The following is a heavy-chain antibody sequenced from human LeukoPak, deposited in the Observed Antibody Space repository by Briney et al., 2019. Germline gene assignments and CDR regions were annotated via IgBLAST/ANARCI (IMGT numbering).Heavy chain of an antibody. CDR2: INTNTGIP. J-gene: IGHJ5*02. CDR3: ARDPYSSSWSGWFDP. CDR1: GYTFTSYA. Sequence: ASVKVSCKASGYTFTSYAMNWVRQAPGQGLEWMGWINTNTGIPTYAQGFSGRFVFSLDTSVSTAYLQISSLKAEDTAVYFCARDPYSSSWSGWFDPWGQGTLVTVSS. D-gene: IGHD6-13*01. V-gene: IGHV7-4-1*02.